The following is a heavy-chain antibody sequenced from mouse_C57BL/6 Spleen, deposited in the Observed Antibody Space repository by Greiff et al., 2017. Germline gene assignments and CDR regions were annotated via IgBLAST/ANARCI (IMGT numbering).Heavy chain of an antibody. CDR3: ARRGDYDVWYFDV. CDR1: GFTFSSYG. CDR2: ISSGGSYT. Sequence: EVKVVESGGDLVKPGGSLKLSCAASGFTFSSYGMSWVRQTPDKRLEWVATISSGGSYTYYPDSVKGRFTISRDNAKNTLYLQMSSLKSEDTAMYYCARRGDYDVWYFDVWGTGTTVTVSS. D-gene: IGHD2-4*01. J-gene: IGHJ1*03. V-gene: IGHV5-6*02.